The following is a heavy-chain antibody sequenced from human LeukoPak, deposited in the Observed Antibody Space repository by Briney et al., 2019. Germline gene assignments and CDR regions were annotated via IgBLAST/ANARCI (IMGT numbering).Heavy chain of an antibody. V-gene: IGHV4-34*01. CDR1: GGSFSGYY. CDR3: TRDLHNYYYFYIDV. J-gene: IGHJ6*03. Sequence: PSETLSLTCAVSGGSFSGYYLNWIRQSPGRGLEWIGETNPSGITNYNPSLKSRVTMSLDTSKNHFSLRLNSVTAADTAVYYCTRDLHNYYYFYIDVWGKGTTVTVSS. CDR2: TNPSGIT.